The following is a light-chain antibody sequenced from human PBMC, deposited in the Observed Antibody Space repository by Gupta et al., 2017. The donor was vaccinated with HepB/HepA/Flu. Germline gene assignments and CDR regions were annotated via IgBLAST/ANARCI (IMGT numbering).Light chain of an antibody. CDR1: QNVLYSNNKNF. CDR2: WGS. J-gene: IGKJ5*01. Sequence: DIVMTQSPDSPVASLVERATINCKSSQNVLYSNNKNFLAWYQQKPGHPPKLLISWGSPRESGVPDRLSGSGSGTDFTLTISSLQAEDVAVYFCQQYYDTPITFGQGTRLEIK. V-gene: IGKV4-1*01. CDR3: QQYYDTPIT.